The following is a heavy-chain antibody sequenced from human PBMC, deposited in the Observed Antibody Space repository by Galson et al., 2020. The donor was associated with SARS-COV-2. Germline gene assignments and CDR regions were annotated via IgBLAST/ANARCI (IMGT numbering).Heavy chain of an antibody. D-gene: IGHD5-12*01. CDR2: TSYDGTIK. V-gene: IGHV3-30*04. CDR1: GFTFHSYP. J-gene: IGHJ4*02. CDR3: ARGHEWLDY. Sequence: GGSLRLSCVASGFTFHSYPMHWVRQTPGKGLEWVAVTSYDGTIKDYADSVKGRFTISRDNFKNTLFLQMNSLRVEDTAVYYCARGHEWLDYWGQGTLVTVSS.